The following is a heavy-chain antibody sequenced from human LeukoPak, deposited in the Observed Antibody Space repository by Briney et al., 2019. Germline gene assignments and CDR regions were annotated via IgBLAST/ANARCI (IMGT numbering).Heavy chain of an antibody. Sequence: GESLRLSCAASGFTFSSYAMHWVRQAPGKGLEWVAVISYDGSNKYYADSVKGRFTISRDNSKNTLYLQMNSLRAEDTAVYYCCVTVTTNYYYYGMDVWGQGTTVTVSS. CDR2: ISYDGSNK. CDR1: GFTFSSYA. V-gene: IGHV3-30-3*01. CDR3: CVTVTTNYYYYGMDV. D-gene: IGHD4-17*01. J-gene: IGHJ6*02.